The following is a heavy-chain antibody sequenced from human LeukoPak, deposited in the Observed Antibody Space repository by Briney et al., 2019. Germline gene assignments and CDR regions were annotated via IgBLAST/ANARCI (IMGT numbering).Heavy chain of an antibody. Sequence: SVKVSCKASGGTFSSYTISWVRQAPGQGLEWMGRIIPILGIAKYAQKFQGRVTITADKSTSTAYMELSSLRSEDTAVYYCARDGRRRGYSYGYGFHYYYYGMDVWGQGTTVTVSS. J-gene: IGHJ6*02. CDR2: IIPILGIA. CDR3: ARDGRRRGYSYGYGFHYYYYGMDV. D-gene: IGHD5-18*01. CDR1: GGTFSSYT. V-gene: IGHV1-69*04.